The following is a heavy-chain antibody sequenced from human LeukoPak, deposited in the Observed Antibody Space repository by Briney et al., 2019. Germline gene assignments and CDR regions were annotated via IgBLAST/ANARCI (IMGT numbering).Heavy chain of an antibody. D-gene: IGHD2-15*01. CDR2: ISAYNGNT. Sequence: ASVKVSCKASGYTFTSYGISWVRQAPGQGLEWMGWISAYNGNTNYAQKLQGRVTVTTDTSTSTAYMELRSRRSDDTAVYYCARAARERGSDISDYWGQGTLVTVSS. V-gene: IGHV1-18*01. CDR1: GYTFTSYG. CDR3: ARAARERGSDISDY. J-gene: IGHJ4*02.